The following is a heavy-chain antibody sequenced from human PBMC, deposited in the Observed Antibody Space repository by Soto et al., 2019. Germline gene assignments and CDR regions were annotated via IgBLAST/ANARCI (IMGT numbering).Heavy chain of an antibody. D-gene: IGHD7-27*01. CDR2: ISSSSSVI. CDR1: EFTFSSYA. V-gene: IGHV3-48*01. CDR3: ARDLSWGSNWYYYMDV. Sequence: PGRFMRLSCAASEFTFSSYAMRWVRQAPGKGLEWVSYISSSSSVIDYADSVKGRFTVSRDNARNSLYLQMNSLRAEDTAVYYCARDLSWGSNWYYYMDVWGKGTTVTVSS. J-gene: IGHJ6*03.